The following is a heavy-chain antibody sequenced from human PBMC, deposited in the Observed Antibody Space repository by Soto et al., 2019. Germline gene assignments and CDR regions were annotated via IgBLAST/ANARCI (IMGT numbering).Heavy chain of an antibody. CDR1: GFTFSSYA. Sequence: GGSLRLSCAASGFTFSSYAMSWVRQAPGKGLEWVSAISGSGGSTYYADSVKGRFTIARDNSKNTLYLQMNSLRAEDTAVYYCAKANRADYYDRSGYYSAPDYFAYWGQGTLVTVSS. CDR2: ISGSGGST. CDR3: AKANRADYYDRSGYYSAPDYFAY. V-gene: IGHV3-23*01. D-gene: IGHD3-22*01. J-gene: IGHJ4*02.